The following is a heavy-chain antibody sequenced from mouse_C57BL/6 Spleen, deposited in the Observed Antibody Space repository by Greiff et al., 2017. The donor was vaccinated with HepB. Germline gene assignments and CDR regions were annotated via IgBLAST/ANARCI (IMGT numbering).Heavy chain of an antibody. V-gene: IGHV1-22*01. CDR1: GYTFTDYN. D-gene: IGHD2-5*01. J-gene: IGHJ4*01. Sequence: EVQGVESGPELVKPGASVKMSCKASGYTFTDYNMHWVKQSHGKSLEWIGYINPNNGGTSYNQKFKGKATLTVNKSSSTAYMELRSLTSEDSAVYYCARVYSNPLYYAMDYWGQGTSVTVSS. CDR2: INPNNGGT. CDR3: ARVYSNPLYYAMDY.